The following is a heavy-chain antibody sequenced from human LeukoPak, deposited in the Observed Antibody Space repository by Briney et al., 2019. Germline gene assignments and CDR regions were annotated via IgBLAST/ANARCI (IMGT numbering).Heavy chain of an antibody. CDR1: GYSFTSYW. D-gene: IGHD6-19*01. J-gene: IGHJ1*01. Sequence: GESQKISCKGSGYSFTSYWIGWVRQMPGKGLEWMGIIYPGDSDTRYSPSFQGQVTISADKSISTAYLQWSSLKASDTAMYYCARPTRSGWYSPPWQHWGQGTLVTVSS. CDR2: IYPGDSDT. V-gene: IGHV5-51*01. CDR3: ARPTRSGWYSPPWQH.